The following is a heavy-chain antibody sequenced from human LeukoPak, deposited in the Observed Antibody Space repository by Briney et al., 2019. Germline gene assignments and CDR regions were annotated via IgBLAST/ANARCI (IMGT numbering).Heavy chain of an antibody. CDR1: GGSISSYY. Sequence: SETLSLTCTVSGGSISSYYWSWIRQPAGKGLEWNGRIYTSGSTNYNPSLKSRVTMSVDTSKNQFSLKLSSVTAADTAVYYCARDYMTTEYYYYMDVRGKGTTVTVSS. CDR3: ARDYMTTEYYYYMDV. V-gene: IGHV4-4*07. J-gene: IGHJ6*03. D-gene: IGHD4-11*01. CDR2: IYTSGST.